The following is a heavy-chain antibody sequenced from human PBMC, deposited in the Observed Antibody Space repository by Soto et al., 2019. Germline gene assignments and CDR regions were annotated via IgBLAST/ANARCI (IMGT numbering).Heavy chain of an antibody. CDR2: ITWHSGTI. Sequence: DVQLVESGGGLVQPGRSLRLACAASGFTFDQYTMHWVRQAPGKGLEWVSSITWHSGTIGYADSVKGRFTISRDNAKNSLYLQMHSLRGADTALYYCAKEMLTFGDFNYYDMDVWGNGTTVTVSS. D-gene: IGHD3-16*01. CDR1: GFTFDQYT. J-gene: IGHJ6*03. CDR3: AKEMLTFGDFNYYDMDV. V-gene: IGHV3-9*01.